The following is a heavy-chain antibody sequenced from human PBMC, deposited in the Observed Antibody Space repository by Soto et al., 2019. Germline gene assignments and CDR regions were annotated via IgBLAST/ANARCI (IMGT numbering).Heavy chain of an antibody. V-gene: IGHV3-23*01. J-gene: IGHJ6*03. CDR2: ISGSGGST. CDR1: GFTFSSYA. CDR3: AKDQVGIVVVPAEDNHYYYYMDV. Sequence: GGSLRLSCAASGFTFSSYAMSWVRQAPGKGLEWVSAISGSGGSTYYADSVKGRFTISRDNSKNTLYLQMNSLRAEDTAVYYCAKDQVGIVVVPAEDNHYYYYMDVWGKGTTVTVSS. D-gene: IGHD2-2*01.